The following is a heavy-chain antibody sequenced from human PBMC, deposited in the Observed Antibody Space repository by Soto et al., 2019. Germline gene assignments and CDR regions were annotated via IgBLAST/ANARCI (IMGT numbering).Heavy chain of an antibody. V-gene: IGHV1-69*01. CDR1: GGTFSSHS. J-gene: IGHJ6*04. CDR3: ARGPFKSPGGRIGYHKTPRGV. Sequence: QVQLVQSGAEVKKPGSSVKVSCKSSGGTFSSHSINWVRQAPGQGLEWMGGIIPIFGPANFAKKFQGRVTIPGDESPTTAYRGLSSLTCEDRAFYYWARGPFKSPGGRIGYHKTPRGVGGKGTPVTVSS. D-gene: IGHD3-16*01. CDR2: IIPIFGPA.